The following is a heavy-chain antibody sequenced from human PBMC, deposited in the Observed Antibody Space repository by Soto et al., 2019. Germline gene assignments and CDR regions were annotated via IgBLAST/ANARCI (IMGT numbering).Heavy chain of an antibody. CDR2: INHSGSD. CDR3: ARVSDY. J-gene: IGHJ4*02. V-gene: IGHV4-34*01. CDR1: GGSFIDYS. Sequence: QVLLQQWGAGRLKPSETLSLTCAVYGGSFIDYSWGWIRQSPGTGLEWIGEINHSGSDNYNPSPKSRVTISVDTSKNQFSLKLYSVTAADAAVYYCARVSDYWSQGTLVTVSS.